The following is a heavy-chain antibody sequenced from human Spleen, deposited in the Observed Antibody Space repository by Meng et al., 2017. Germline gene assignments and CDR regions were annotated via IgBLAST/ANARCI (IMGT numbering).Heavy chain of an antibody. D-gene: IGHD5-18*01. CDR2: IIPIFGTA. J-gene: IGHJ6*02. Sequence: SVKVSCKASGGAFSSYSISWVRQAPGQGLEWMGGIIPIFGTANYAQKSQGRVTITADKSTSTAYMELNSLRSGDTAVYYCARAHVVDTAMVEYGMDFWGQGTTVTVSS. CDR1: GGAFSSYS. CDR3: ARAHVVDTAMVEYGMDF. V-gene: IGHV1-69*06.